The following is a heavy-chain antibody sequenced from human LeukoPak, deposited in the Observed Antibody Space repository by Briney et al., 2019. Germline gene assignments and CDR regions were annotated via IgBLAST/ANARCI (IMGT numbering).Heavy chain of an antibody. CDR2: ISGSGGST. V-gene: IGHV3-23*01. D-gene: IGHD1-26*01. CDR3: AKDLSYSGSYGLDY. Sequence: GGSLRLSCAASGFTFSSNAMSWVRQAPGKGLEWVSAISGSGGSTYYADSVKGRFTISRDNSKNTLYLQMNSLRAEDTAVYYCAKDLSYSGSYGLDYWGQGTLVTVSS. CDR1: GFTFSSNA. J-gene: IGHJ4*02.